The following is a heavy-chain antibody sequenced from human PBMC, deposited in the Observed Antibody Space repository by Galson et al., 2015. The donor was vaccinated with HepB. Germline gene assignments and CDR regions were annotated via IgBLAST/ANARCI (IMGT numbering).Heavy chain of an antibody. J-gene: IGHJ5*02. D-gene: IGHD6-19*01. CDR2: IYYSGST. CDR1: GGSISSGGYY. V-gene: IGHV4-31*03. CDR3: ARAYWQWLGNWFDP. Sequence: TLSLTCTVSGGSISSGGYYWSWIRQHPGKGLEWIGYIYYSGSTYYNPSPKSRVTISVDTSKNQFSLKLSSVTAADTAVYYCARAYWQWLGNWFDPWGQGTLVTVSS.